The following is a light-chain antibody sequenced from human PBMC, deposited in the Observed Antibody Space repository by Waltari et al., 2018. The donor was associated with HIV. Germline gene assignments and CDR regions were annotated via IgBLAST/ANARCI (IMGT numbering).Light chain of an antibody. CDR1: SSNIGSNT. V-gene: IGLV1-44*01. CDR2: NND. Sequence: PPSASGTPGQRVSISCSGSSSNIGSNTVSWYQQVPGTAPKVFIYNNDDRPSGVPDRFSGSKSGTSASLAISGLQSEDEADYYCATWDDSLNGWVFGGGTKVTVL. J-gene: IGLJ3*02. CDR3: ATWDDSLNGWV.